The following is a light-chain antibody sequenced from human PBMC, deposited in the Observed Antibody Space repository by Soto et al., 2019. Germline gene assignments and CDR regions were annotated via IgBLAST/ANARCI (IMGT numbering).Light chain of an antibody. J-gene: IGLJ2*01. CDR1: SSNIGAGYD. CDR2: GNS. CDR3: QSYGSSLSGPL. Sequence: QSVLTQPPSVSGAPGQRVTISCTGSSSNIGAGYDVHWYQQLPGTAPKLHIYGNSNRPSGVPDRFSGSKSGTSASLAITGLQAEDEADYYCQSYGSSLSGPLFGGGTKLTVL. V-gene: IGLV1-40*01.